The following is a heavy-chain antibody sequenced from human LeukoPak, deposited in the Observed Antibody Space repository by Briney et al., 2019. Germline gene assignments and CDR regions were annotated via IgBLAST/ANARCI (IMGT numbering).Heavy chain of an antibody. CDR3: AREVTHRKRNYYYYYMDV. CDR1: GGSFSGYY. J-gene: IGHJ6*03. CDR2: INHSGST. Sequence: PSETLSLTCAVYGGSFSGYYWSWIRQPPGKGLEWIGEINHSGSTNYNPSLKSRVTISVDTSKNQFSLELSSVTAADTAVYYCAREVTHRKRNYYYYYMDVWGKGTTVTVSS. V-gene: IGHV4-34*01. D-gene: IGHD5-24*01.